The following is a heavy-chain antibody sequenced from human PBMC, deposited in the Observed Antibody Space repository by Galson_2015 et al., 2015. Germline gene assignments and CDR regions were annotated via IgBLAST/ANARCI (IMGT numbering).Heavy chain of an antibody. Sequence: SVKVSCKASGYTFTTYAFHWVRQAPGRGLEWMGWIDLVNGNTKYPQKFQGRVSFTRDTSASTAYMEVNTLTSEDTAVYYCARYGSGSFAYWGQGTLVTVSS. CDR3: ARYGSGSFAY. CDR1: GYTFTTYA. J-gene: IGHJ4*02. CDR2: IDLVNGNT. V-gene: IGHV1-3*01. D-gene: IGHD3-10*01.